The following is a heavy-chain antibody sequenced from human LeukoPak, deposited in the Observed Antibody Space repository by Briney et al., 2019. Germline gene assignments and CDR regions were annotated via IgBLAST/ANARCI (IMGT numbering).Heavy chain of an antibody. CDR2: IIPIFGTA. J-gene: IGHJ3*02. V-gene: IGHV1-69*05. D-gene: IGHD5-18*01. Sequence: GASVKVSCKASGGTFSSYAISWVRQAPGQGLEWMGGIIPIFGTANYAQKFQGRVTITRNTSISTAYMELSSLRSEDTAVYYCAARVGYSYGDAFDIWGQGTMVTVSS. CDR1: GGTFSSYA. CDR3: AARVGYSYGDAFDI.